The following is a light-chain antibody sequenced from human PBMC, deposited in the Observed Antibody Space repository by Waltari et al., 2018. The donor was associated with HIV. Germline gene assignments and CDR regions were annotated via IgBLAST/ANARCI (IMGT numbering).Light chain of an antibody. J-gene: IGLJ2*01. CDR3: QSYDRSLSGYVV. V-gene: IGLV1-40*01. Sequence: QSLLTPPPSVSGAPGQRVTISCPGSSSNIRAGFDLHWYQQLPGTVPKLLIYGNSNRPSGVPHRFSGSKSGTSASLAITGLQAEDEADYYCQSYDRSLSGYVVFGGGTKLTVL. CDR2: GNS. CDR1: SSNIRAGFD.